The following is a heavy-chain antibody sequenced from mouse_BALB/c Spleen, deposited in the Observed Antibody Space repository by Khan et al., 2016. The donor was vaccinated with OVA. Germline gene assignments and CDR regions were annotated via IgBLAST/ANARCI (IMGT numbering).Heavy chain of an antibody. Sequence: VQLQESGAELAKPGASVKMSCKAPGYTFTNYWMHWVKQRPGQGLEWIGYINPSTDYTEYNQKFKDKATLTADKSSSTAYMQLSSLTSEDSAVYDCARRGVYGIFAYWGQGTLVTVSA. V-gene: IGHV1-7*01. CDR2: INPSTDYT. CDR1: GYTFTNYW. J-gene: IGHJ3*01. CDR3: ARRGVYGIFAY. D-gene: IGHD2-1*01.